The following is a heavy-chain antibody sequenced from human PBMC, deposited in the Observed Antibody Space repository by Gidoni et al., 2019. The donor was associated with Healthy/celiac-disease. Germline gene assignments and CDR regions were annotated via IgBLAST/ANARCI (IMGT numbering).Heavy chain of an antibody. CDR2: IYYSGST. CDR3: ARLRWRSGSYESEGYFDY. J-gene: IGHJ4*02. D-gene: IGHD1-26*01. Sequence: QFQLQESGPGLVKPSPTLSLTCTVSGGSISRGGSYWSWIRQHPGKGLEWIGYIYYSGSTYYNPSLKSRVTISVDTSKNQFSLKLSSVTAADTAVYYCARLRWRSGSYESEGYFDYWGQGTLVTVSS. V-gene: IGHV4-31*03. CDR1: GGSISRGGSY.